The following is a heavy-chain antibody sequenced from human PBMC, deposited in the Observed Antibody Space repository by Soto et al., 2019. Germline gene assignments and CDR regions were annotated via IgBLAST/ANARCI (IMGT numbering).Heavy chain of an antibody. CDR1: GGTFSSYA. Sequence: QVQLVQSGAEVKKPGSSVKVSCKASGGTFSSYAISWVRQAPGQGLEWMGGIIPIFGTANYAQKFQGRVTINAEESTNTESMELRRLRSEDPAVNYCDSVLDLDDCHDTDVWDQATTATVSS. CDR2: IIPIFGTA. V-gene: IGHV1-69*12. CDR3: DSVLDLDDCHDTDV. D-gene: IGHD2-21*02. J-gene: IGHJ6*02.